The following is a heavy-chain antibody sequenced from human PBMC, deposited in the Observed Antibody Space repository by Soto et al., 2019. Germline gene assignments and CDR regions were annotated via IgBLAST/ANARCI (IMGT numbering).Heavy chain of an antibody. CDR2: LKWRGHNL. V-gene: IGHV3-9*01. CDR1: VFSFDRYA. Sequence: PLRCSGTACVFSFDRYAMHWLRQVPGKGLEWVAGLKWRGHNLAYAGSVKGRCTMSRDNGKCSLFLQMDSLRPEDNAQDYFSKDMYDLSWYQLVLDY. D-gene: IGHD2-2*01. CDR3: SKDMYDLSWYQLVLDY. J-gene: IGHJ4*01.